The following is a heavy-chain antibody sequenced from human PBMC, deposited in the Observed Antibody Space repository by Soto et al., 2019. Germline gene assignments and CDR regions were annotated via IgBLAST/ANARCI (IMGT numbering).Heavy chain of an antibody. V-gene: IGHV4-59*01. Sequence: QVQLQESGPGLVKPSATLSLTCTVSGGSISSYYWSWIRQPTGKGLERIGHIYYSGSTNYNPSLKSRVTISVDTSKNQFSLKLSSVTAADTAVYYCARTIAARPYMLSCSNWFDPWGQGTLVTVSS. J-gene: IGHJ5*02. CDR3: ARTIAARPYMLSCSNWFDP. D-gene: IGHD6-6*01. CDR1: GGSISSYY. CDR2: IYYSGST.